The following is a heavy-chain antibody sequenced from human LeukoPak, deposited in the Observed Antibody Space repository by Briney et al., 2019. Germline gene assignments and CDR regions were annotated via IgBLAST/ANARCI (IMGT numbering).Heavy chain of an antibody. CDR3: ARDSSGWYGGGFNY. V-gene: IGHV3-7*01. D-gene: IGHD6-19*01. CDR1: GFTFSSYW. CDR2: IKQDGSEK. J-gene: IGHJ4*02. Sequence: GGSLRLSCAASGFTFSSYWMSWVRQAPGKGLEWVGNIKQDGSEKYYVDSVKGRFTIFRDNAKNSLYLQMNSLRAEDTAVYYCARDSSGWYGGGFNYWGQGTLVTVSS.